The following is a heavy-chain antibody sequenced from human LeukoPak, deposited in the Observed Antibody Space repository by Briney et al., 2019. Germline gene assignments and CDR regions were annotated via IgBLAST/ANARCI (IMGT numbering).Heavy chain of an antibody. Sequence: EASVKVSCKASGYTFTSYDINWVRQATGQGLEWMGWMNPNSGNTGYAQKFQGRVTITRNTSISTAYMELSSLRSEDTAVYYCARGRSNVLRFLEWLPHYYYMDVWGKGTTVTVSS. V-gene: IGHV1-8*03. J-gene: IGHJ6*03. D-gene: IGHD3-3*01. CDR3: ARGRSNVLRFLEWLPHYYYMDV. CDR1: GYTFTSYD. CDR2: MNPNSGNT.